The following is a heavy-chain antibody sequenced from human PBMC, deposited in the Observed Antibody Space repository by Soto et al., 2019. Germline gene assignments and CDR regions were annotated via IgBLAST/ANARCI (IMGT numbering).Heavy chain of an antibody. D-gene: IGHD4-17*01. J-gene: IGHJ4*02. V-gene: IGHV3-11*01. CDR2: ISNSGTTR. CDR1: GFTFSDYY. CDR3: ARAREPYFSLRPVDY. Sequence: QVQLVESGGGLVEPGGSLRLSCVASGFTFSDYYMSWIRQAPGKGLEYVSYISNSGTTRYYADSGTDRFTISRDNANNSLFLQLNSLRVEDTAMYYCARAREPYFSLRPVDYWGQGTLVTVSS.